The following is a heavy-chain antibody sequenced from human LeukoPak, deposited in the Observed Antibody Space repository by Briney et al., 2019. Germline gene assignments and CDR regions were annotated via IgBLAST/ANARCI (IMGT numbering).Heavy chain of an antibody. Sequence: GGSLRLSCAASGFTFDDYAMYWVRQAPGKGLVWVSGISWDSGRIGYADSVKGRFTISRDNAKNSLYLQMNSLRAEDTAVYYCARGGSYFDYWGQGTLVTVSS. CDR1: GFTFDDYA. J-gene: IGHJ4*02. CDR3: ARGGSYFDY. CDR2: ISWDSGRI. D-gene: IGHD1-26*01. V-gene: IGHV3-9*01.